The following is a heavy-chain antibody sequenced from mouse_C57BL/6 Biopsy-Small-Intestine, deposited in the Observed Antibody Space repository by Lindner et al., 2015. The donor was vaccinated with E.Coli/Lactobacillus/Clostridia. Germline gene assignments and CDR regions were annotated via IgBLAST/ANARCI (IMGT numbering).Heavy chain of an antibody. CDR3: ARSLGWDYAMDY. CDR2: IYPGDGDT. Sequence: VQLQESGPELVKPWGLSEDFLTKLLAMHSVAPWMNVGEAGGLGKGLEWIGWIYPGDGDTNYNGQFKGKATLTADKSSSTAYMQLSTLTSEDSAVYFCARSLGWDYAMDYWGQGTSVTVSS. D-gene: IGHD3-3*01. J-gene: IGHJ4*01. CDR1: AMHSVAPW. V-gene: IGHV1-82*01.